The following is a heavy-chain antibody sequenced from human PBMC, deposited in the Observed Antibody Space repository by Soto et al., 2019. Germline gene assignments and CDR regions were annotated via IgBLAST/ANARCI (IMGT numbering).Heavy chain of an antibody. D-gene: IGHD3-22*01. CDR2: ISGSGTTI. J-gene: IGHJ4*02. Sequence: EVHLVESGGGLVQPGGSLRLSSAASGFIFSSYAINWVRQAPGKGLEWVSYISGSGTTIYYADSVKGRFTISRDYAKSSLYLQMNSLRAEDTAMYYCASFSRMADGYYWGQGTLVTVSS. CDR1: GFIFSSYA. CDR3: ASFSRMADGYY. V-gene: IGHV3-48*01.